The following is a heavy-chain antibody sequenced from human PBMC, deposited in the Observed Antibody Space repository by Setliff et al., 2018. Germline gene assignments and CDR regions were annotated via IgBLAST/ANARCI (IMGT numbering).Heavy chain of an antibody. CDR3: ARGGHSGPDAFDS. V-gene: IGHV4-34*01. J-gene: IGHJ3*01. Sequence: PSETLSLTCAVYGGSFSDSYWSWIRQSPGKGLEWIGEINHSGSTNYNPSLKTRVTISVDTSKNQFSLKLSSLTAADMAKYYCARGGHSGPDAFDSWGQGTRVTVSS. CDR2: INHSGST. CDR1: GGSFSDSY. D-gene: IGHD5-12*01.